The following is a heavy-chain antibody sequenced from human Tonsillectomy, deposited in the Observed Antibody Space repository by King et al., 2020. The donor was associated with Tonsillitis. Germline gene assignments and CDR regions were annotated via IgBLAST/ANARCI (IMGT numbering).Heavy chain of an antibody. D-gene: IGHD1-26*01. CDR1: GFTFSSYG. J-gene: IGHJ3*02. V-gene: IGHV3-33*01. CDR2: IWYDGSNK. Sequence: VQLVESGGGVVQPGRSLRLSCAASGFTFSSYGMHWVRQAPGKGLEWVAVIWYDGSNKYYADSVKGRFTISRDNSKNMLYLQMNSLRAEDTAVYYCASESGSHRWAVDIWGQGTMVSVSS. CDR3: ASESGSHRWAVDI.